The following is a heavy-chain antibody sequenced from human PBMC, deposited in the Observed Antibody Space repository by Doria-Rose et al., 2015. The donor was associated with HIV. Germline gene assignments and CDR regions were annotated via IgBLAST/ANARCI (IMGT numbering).Heavy chain of an antibody. CDR2: IFSDDEG. J-gene: IGHJ4*02. CDR3: ARIKSSRWYHKYYFDF. D-gene: IGHD6-13*01. Sequence: SGPVLVKPTETLTLTCTVSGVSLSSPGMGVSWLRQPPGKALEWLANIFSDDEGTDNTALKSRLTISSDTSKSQVVLTMPDMDPVDTATYFCARIKSSRWYHKYYFDFWGQGTLVIVSA. CDR1: GVSLSSPGMG. V-gene: IGHV2-26*01.